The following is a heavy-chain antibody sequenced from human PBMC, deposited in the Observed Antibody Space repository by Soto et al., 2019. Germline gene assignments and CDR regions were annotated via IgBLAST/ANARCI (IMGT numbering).Heavy chain of an antibody. Sequence: SETLSLTCTVSGGSISSYYWSWIRQPPGKGLEWIGYIYYSGSTNYNPSLKSRVTISVDTSKNQFSLKLSSVTAADTAVYYCARLAAAGRHYFDYWGQGTLVTVSS. CDR2: IYYSGST. D-gene: IGHD6-13*01. CDR3: ARLAAAGRHYFDY. J-gene: IGHJ4*02. V-gene: IGHV4-59*08. CDR1: GGSISSYY.